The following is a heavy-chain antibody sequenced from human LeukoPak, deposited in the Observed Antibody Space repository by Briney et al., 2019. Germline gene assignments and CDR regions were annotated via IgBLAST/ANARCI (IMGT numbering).Heavy chain of an antibody. J-gene: IGHJ4*02. CDR2: IYYSGST. Sequence: SETLSLTCTVSGGSISSSSYYWGWIRQSPGKGLEWIGSIYYSGSTYYNPSLKSRVTISVDTSKNQFSLKLSSVTAADTAVYYCARHDSSGYPDYWGQGTLVTVSS. V-gene: IGHV4-39*01. D-gene: IGHD3-22*01. CDR1: GGSISSSSYY. CDR3: ARHDSSGYPDY.